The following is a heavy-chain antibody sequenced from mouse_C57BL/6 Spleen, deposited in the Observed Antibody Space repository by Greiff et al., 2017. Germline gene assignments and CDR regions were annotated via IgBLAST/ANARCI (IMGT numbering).Heavy chain of an antibody. CDR1: GFTFSDYG. D-gene: IGHD2-4*01. V-gene: IGHV5-15*04. J-gene: IGHJ3*01. Sequence: EVMLVESGGGLVQPGGSLKLSCAASGFTFSDYGMAWVRQAPRKGPEWVAFISNLAYSIYYADTVTGRFTISRENAKNTLYREMSSLRSEDTAMYYCARRSDYEGWFAYWGQGTLVTVSA. CDR3: ARRSDYEGWFAY. CDR2: ISNLAYSI.